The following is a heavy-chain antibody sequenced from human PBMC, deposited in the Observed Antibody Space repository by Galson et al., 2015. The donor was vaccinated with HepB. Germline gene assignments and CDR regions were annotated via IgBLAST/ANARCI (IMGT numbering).Heavy chain of an antibody. V-gene: IGHV3-30*04. D-gene: IGHD4-23*01. J-gene: IGHJ4*02. CDR1: GFTFSSYA. Sequence: SLRLSCADSGFTFSSYAMHWVRQAPGKGLEWVAVVSCDGSNKYYADSVKGRFTISRDNSKNTLYLQMNSLRAEDTAVYYCARMKYGGNSPDLDYWGQGTLVTVSS. CDR2: VSCDGSNK. CDR3: ARMKYGGNSPDLDY.